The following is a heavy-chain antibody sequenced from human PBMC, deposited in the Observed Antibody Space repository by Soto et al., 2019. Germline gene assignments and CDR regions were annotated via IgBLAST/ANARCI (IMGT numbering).Heavy chain of an antibody. CDR1: GGSISSYY. CDR3: ARGTGLRYFDWLPADAFDI. CDR2: IYYSGRT. D-gene: IGHD3-9*01. V-gene: IGHV4-59*01. Sequence: SETLSLTCTVSGGSISSYYWSWIRQPPGKGLEWIGYIYYSGRTNYNPSLKSRVTISVDTSKNQFSLKLSSVTAADTALYYCARGTGLRYFDWLPADAFDIWGQGTMVTVSS. J-gene: IGHJ3*02.